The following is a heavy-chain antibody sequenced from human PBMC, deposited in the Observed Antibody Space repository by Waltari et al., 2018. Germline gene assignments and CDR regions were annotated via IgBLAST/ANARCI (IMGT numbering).Heavy chain of an antibody. J-gene: IGHJ4*02. CDR2: IKEDGSEK. D-gene: IGHD1-26*01. CDR3: GRFTRGRNSDY. Sequence: EVQLVESGGGLVQPGGSLRLSCVASGFTFSIYWMSWVRQAPGKGREWVSNIKEDGSEKDYVDSVKGRFTVSRDNSKNSLYLQMNSLRAEDTAVYYCGRFTRGRNSDYWGPGTLLTVSS. V-gene: IGHV3-7*01. CDR1: GFTFSIYW.